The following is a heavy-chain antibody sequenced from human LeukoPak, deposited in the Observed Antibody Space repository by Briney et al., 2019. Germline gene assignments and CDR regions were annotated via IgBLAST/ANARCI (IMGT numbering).Heavy chain of an antibody. V-gene: IGHV4-4*07. CDR1: GGSISSYY. CDR3: ALWGGYCTNGVCSDFDY. J-gene: IGHJ4*02. D-gene: IGHD2-8*01. Sequence: SETLSLTCTVSGGSISSYYWSWIRQPAGKGLEWIGRIYTSGSTNYNPSLKSRVTISVDTSKNQFSLKLSSVTAADTAVYYCALWGGYCTNGVCSDFDYWGQGTLVTVSS. CDR2: IYTSGST.